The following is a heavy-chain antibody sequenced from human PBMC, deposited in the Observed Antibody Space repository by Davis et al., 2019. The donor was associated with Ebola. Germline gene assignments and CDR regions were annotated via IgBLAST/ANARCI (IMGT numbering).Heavy chain of an antibody. CDR2: IIPIFGTA. CDR1: GGTFSSYA. Sequence: SVKVSCKASGGTFSSYAISWVRQAPGQGLEWMGGIIPIFGTANYAQKFQGRVTITADESTSTAYMELSSLGSEDTAVYYCARGLSGIAVAGRNFEFWGQGTLVTVSS. D-gene: IGHD6-19*01. CDR3: ARGLSGIAVAGRNFEF. V-gene: IGHV1-69*13. J-gene: IGHJ4*02.